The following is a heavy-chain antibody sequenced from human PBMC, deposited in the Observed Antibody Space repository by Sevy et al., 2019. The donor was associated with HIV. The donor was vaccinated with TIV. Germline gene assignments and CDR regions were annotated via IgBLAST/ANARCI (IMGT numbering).Heavy chain of an antibody. Sequence: GGSLRLSCAASGFTFSSYAMSWVRQAPGKGLGWVSAITASGGSTYYADSVKGRFTISRDNSRNTLYLQMNSLRAEDSAVYYCAKERPVAVAGYWGQGTLVTVSS. CDR2: ITASGGST. CDR1: GFTFSSYA. D-gene: IGHD6-19*01. CDR3: AKERPVAVAGY. V-gene: IGHV3-23*01. J-gene: IGHJ4*02.